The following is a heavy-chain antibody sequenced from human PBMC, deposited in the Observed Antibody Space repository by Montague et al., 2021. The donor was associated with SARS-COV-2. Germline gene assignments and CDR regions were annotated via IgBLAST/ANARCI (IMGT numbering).Heavy chain of an antibody. CDR1: GFSLSTSGMC. CDR2: IDWDDDK. CDR3: ARIFDSSWPTFDY. V-gene: IGHV2-70*01. Sequence: PALVKPTQTLTLTCTFSGFSLSTSGMCVSWIRQPPGKALEWLALIDWDDDKYYSTSLKTRLSISKDTSKNQVVLTMTNMDPVDAATYYCARIFDSSWPTFDYWGQGTLVTVSS. D-gene: IGHD6-13*01. J-gene: IGHJ4*02.